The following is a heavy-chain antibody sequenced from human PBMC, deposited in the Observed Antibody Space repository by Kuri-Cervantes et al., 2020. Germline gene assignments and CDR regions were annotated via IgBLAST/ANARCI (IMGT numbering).Heavy chain of an antibody. CDR1: GFTFSSYA. CDR3: ARVRGVIRNYYGMDV. Sequence: GGSLRLSCAASGFTFSSYAMYWVRQATGKGLEWVSAIGTAGDTYYPGSVKGRFTISRENAKNSLYLQMNSLRAGDTAVYYCARVRGVIRNYYGMDVWGQGTTVTVSS. D-gene: IGHD3-10*01. V-gene: IGHV3-13*01. CDR2: IGTAGDT. J-gene: IGHJ6*02.